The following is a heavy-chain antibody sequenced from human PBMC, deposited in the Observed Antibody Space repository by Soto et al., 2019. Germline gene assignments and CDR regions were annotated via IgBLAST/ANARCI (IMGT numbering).Heavy chain of an antibody. CDR3: AKSGIFRPRGVEY. Sequence: EVQLLESGGGLVQPGGSLRLSCAASGFTFNNYAMNWVRQSSGKGLEWVSGITGSGENTYYADSVKGRFTISRDSSKNTLYLQMDSLRVEDTAVYYCAKSGIFRPRGVEYWGQGTLVTVSS. J-gene: IGHJ4*02. D-gene: IGHD3-9*01. V-gene: IGHV3-23*01. CDR1: GFTFNNYA. CDR2: ITGSGENT.